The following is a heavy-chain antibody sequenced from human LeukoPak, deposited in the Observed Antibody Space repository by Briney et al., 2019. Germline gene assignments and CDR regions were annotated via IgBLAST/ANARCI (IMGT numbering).Heavy chain of an antibody. CDR1: GYTFTSYY. J-gene: IGHJ5*02. CDR2: INPSGGST. CDR3: ARSMVTTGWFDP. D-gene: IGHD4-17*01. V-gene: IGHV1-46*01. Sequence: ASVKVSCKASGYTFTSYYMHWVRQAPGQGLEWMGIINPSGGSTSYAQKFQGRVTMTRDTSTSTVYMELSGLRSEDTAVYYCARSMVTTGWFDPWGQGTLVTVSS.